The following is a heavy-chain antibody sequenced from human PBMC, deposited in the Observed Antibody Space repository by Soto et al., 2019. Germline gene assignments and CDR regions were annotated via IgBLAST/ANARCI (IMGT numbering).Heavy chain of an antibody. J-gene: IGHJ6*02. CDR2: ISYDGSNK. V-gene: IGHV3-30*03. CDR1: GFTFSSYG. Sequence: GGSLRLSCAASGFTFSSYGMHWVRQAPGKGLEWVAVISYDGSNKYYADSVKGRFTISRDNSKNTLYLQMNSLRAEDTAVYYCAGIGAPHPYYYYGMDVWGQGTTVTVSS. CDR3: AGIGAPHPYYYYGMDV. D-gene: IGHD2-15*01.